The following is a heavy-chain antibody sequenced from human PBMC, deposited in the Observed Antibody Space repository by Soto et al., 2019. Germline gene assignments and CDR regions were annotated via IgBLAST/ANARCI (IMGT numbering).Heavy chain of an antibody. CDR3: ARAMDDYGGDVTAFDF. V-gene: IGHV4-61*08. CDR2: IDYSGST. J-gene: IGHJ3*01. CDR1: GGSVSSADYY. D-gene: IGHD4-17*01. Sequence: QVRLQESGPGLVKPSETLSLTCTVSGGSVSSADYYWSWIRQPPGKGLEWIGYIDYSGSTNYNPFLKSRVTISIDTSKKQFSQKLSSVTAADTAVYYCARAMDDYGGDVTAFDFWGQGTMVTVSS.